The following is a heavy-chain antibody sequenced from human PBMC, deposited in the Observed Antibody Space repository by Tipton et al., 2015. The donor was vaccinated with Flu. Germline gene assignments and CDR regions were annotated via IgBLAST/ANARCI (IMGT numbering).Heavy chain of an antibody. CDR1: GFTFSSYA. D-gene: IGHD3-16*01. CDR2: ISGSGGST. CDR3: AKDWGFMITFGGALDY. J-gene: IGHJ4*02. Sequence: SLRLSCAASGFTFSSYAMSWVRQAPGKGLEWVSAISGSGGSTYYADSVKGRFTISRDNSKNTLYLQMNSLRAEDTAVYYCAKDWGFMITFGGALDYWGQGTLVPVSS. V-gene: IGHV3-23*01.